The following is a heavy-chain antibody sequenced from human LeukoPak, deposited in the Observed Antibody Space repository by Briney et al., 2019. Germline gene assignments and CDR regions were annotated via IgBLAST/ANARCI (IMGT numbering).Heavy chain of an antibody. J-gene: IGHJ5*02. CDR2: INHSGST. Sequence: SETLSLTCAVYGGSFNGYYWSWIRQPPGKGLEWIGEINHSGSTNYNPSLKSRVTISVDTSKNQFSLKLSSVTAADTAVYYCARGRVVPAAISNWFDPWGQGTLVTVSS. CDR3: ARGRVVPAAISNWFDP. CDR1: GGSFNGYY. D-gene: IGHD2-2*01. V-gene: IGHV4-34*01.